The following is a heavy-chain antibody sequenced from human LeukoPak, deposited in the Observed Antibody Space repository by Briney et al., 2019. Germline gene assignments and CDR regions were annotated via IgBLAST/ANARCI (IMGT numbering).Heavy chain of an antibody. V-gene: IGHV4-59*01. CDR1: GGSISSYY. CDR2: IYYSGST. Sequence: SETLPLTCTVSGGSISSYYWSWIRQPPGKGLEWIGYIYYSGSTNYNPSLKSRVTISVDTPKNQSSLKLRSVTAADTAVYYCARSAFSSSWDNNWFDPWGQGTLVTVSS. CDR3: ARSAFSSSWDNNWFDP. J-gene: IGHJ5*02. D-gene: IGHD6-13*01.